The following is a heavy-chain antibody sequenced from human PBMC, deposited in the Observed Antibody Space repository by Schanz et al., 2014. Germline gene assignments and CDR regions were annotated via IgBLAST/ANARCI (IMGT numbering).Heavy chain of an antibody. CDR3: IRLGFSYGLDG. J-gene: IGHJ6*02. CDR2: IRTKPNSYAT. V-gene: IGHV3-73*01. Sequence: EVQLVESGGGLVQPGGSLKLSCAASGFTFSGSAIYWVRQASGRGLEWVGRIRTKPNSYATEYAASVKGRFTISRDDSKNTAYLQMNSLNTGDTAVYYCIRLGFSYGLDGWGQGTTVTVSS. CDR1: GFTFSGSA.